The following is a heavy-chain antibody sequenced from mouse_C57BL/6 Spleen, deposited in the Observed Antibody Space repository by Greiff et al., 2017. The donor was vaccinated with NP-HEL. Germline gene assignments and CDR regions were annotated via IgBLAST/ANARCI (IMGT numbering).Heavy chain of an antibody. J-gene: IGHJ2*01. CDR2: INPSSGYT. Sequence: QVQLKESGAELAKPGASVKLSCKASGYTFTSYWMHWVKQRPGQGLEWIGYINPSSGYTKYNQKFKDKATLTADKSSRTAYMQLSSLTYEDSAVYYCARIYYYGSSYPFDYWGQGTTLTVSS. V-gene: IGHV1-7*01. D-gene: IGHD1-1*01. CDR1: GYTFTSYW. CDR3: ARIYYYGSSYPFDY.